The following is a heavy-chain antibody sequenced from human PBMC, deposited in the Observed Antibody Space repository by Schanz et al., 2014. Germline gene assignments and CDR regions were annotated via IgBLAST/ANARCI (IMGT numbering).Heavy chain of an antibody. CDR3: ARDLEGYDGGGGGFDP. Sequence: QAQLMESGGGVVQPGRSLRLSCAASGFTFSSYAMHWVRQAPGKGLEWVAVISYDGRNKYYADSVKGRFTISRDNSKNTLYLQMNSLRAEDTAVYYCARDLEGYDGGGGGFDPWGQGTLVTVSS. V-gene: IGHV3-30-3*01. CDR2: ISYDGRNK. D-gene: IGHD2-21*01. CDR1: GFTFSSYA. J-gene: IGHJ5*02.